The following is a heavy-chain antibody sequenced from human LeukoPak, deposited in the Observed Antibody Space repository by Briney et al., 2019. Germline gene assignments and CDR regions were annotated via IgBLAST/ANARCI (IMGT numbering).Heavy chain of an antibody. CDR3: ATTVYCGGDCYYYYYMDV. J-gene: IGHJ6*03. CDR1: GYSSTSYW. V-gene: IGHV5-51*01. CDR2: IYPGDSDT. Sequence: GESLKISCKGSGYSSTSYWIGWVRQMPGKGLEWMGIIYPGDSDTRYSPSFQGQVTISADKSISTAYLQWSSLKASDTAMYYCATTVYCGGDCYYYYYMDVWGKGTTVTISS. D-gene: IGHD2-21*02.